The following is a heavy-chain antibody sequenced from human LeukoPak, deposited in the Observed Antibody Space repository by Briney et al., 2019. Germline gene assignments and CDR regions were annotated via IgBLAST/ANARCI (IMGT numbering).Heavy chain of an antibody. CDR1: GSTISSNY. D-gene: IGHD3-22*01. V-gene: IGHV3-53*01. CDR3: ARGLDRVAFDY. Sequence: GGSLRLSCAASGSTISSNYMSRVRQAPGKGLEWVSVIYSGGSTYYADSVKGRFTISRDNSKNTLYLQMNSLRAEDTAVYYCARGLDRVAFDYWGQGTLVTVSS. J-gene: IGHJ4*02. CDR2: IYSGGST.